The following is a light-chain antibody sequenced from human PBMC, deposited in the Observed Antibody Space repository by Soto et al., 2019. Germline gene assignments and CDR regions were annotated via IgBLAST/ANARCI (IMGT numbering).Light chain of an antibody. CDR3: MQPLQSWT. CDR1: QSLLHSNGYNY. CDR2: LGS. V-gene: IGKV2-28*01. Sequence: EIVMTRSPLSLPVTPGEPASISCRSSQSLLHSNGYNYLDWYLQKPGQSPQLLIYLGSNRASGVPDRFSGSGSGTDFTLKISRVEAEDVGVYYCMQPLQSWTFGQGTKVDIK. J-gene: IGKJ1*01.